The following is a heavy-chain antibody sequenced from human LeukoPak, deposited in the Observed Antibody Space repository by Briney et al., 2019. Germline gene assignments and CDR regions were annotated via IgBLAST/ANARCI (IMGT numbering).Heavy chain of an antibody. CDR3: AREPYYYGSGSYSLDY. D-gene: IGHD3-10*01. J-gene: IGHJ4*02. CDR2: ISSSGSTI. CDR1: GFTFSSYE. V-gene: IGHV3-48*03. Sequence: PGGSLRLSCAASGFTFSSYEMNWVRQAPGKGLEWVSYISSSGSTIYYADSVKGRFTISRDNAKNSLYLQMNSLRAEDTAVYYCAREPYYYGSGSYSLDYWGQGTLVTVSS.